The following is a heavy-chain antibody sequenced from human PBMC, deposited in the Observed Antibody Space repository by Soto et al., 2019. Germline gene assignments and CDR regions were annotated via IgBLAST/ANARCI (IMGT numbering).Heavy chain of an antibody. Sequence: GESLKISCKGSGYTFTNYWIAWVRQMPGKGLEWMGIIYPGDSDTRSSPSFQGQVTISADKSISTAYLQWSSLKASDTAIYYCARLIKGSSRWFRGGFDYWGEGTPVTVSS. CDR1: GYTFTNYW. CDR3: ARLIKGSSRWFRGGFDY. J-gene: IGHJ4*02. V-gene: IGHV5-51*01. D-gene: IGHD6-13*01. CDR2: IYPGDSDT.